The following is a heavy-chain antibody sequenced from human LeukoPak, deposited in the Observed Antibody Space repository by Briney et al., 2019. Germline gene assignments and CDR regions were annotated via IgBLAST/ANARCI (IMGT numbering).Heavy chain of an antibody. V-gene: IGHV1-18*01. Sequence: GASVKVSCKASGYTFTSYGISWVRQAPGQGLEWMGWISAYNGNTNYAQKLQGRVTMTTDTSPSTAYMELRSLRSDDAAVYYCARDKANRIMITFGGVIALGDWGQGTLVTVSS. D-gene: IGHD3-16*02. J-gene: IGHJ4*02. CDR3: ARDKANRIMITFGGVIALGD. CDR2: ISAYNGNT. CDR1: GYTFTSYG.